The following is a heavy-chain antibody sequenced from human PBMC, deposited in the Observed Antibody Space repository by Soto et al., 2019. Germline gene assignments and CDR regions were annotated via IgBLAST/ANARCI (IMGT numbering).Heavy chain of an antibody. CDR1: GYTFTSYD. V-gene: IGHV1-8*01. CDR2: MNPNSGNT. J-gene: IGHJ4*02. CDR3: AIWFGELWVFDY. D-gene: IGHD3-10*01. Sequence: ASVKVSCKASGYTFTSYDINWVRQATGQGLEWMGWMNPNSGNTGYAQKFQGRVTMTRNTSISTAYMELGSLRSEDTAVYYCAIWFGELWVFDYWGQGTLVTVSS.